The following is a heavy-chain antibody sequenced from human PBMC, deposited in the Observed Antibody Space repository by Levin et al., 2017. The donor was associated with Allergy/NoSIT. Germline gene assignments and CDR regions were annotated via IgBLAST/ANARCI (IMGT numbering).Heavy chain of an antibody. Sequence: ASVKVSCKASGGTFSSYAISWVRQAPGQGLEWMGGIIPIFGTANYAQEFQGRVTITADESTSTAYMELSSLRSEDTAVYYCARGEEGVGAPRAFDIWGQGTMVTVSS. CDR2: IIPIFGTA. J-gene: IGHJ3*02. CDR1: GGTFSSYA. V-gene: IGHV1-69*13. CDR3: ARGEEGVGAPRAFDI. D-gene: IGHD1-26*01.